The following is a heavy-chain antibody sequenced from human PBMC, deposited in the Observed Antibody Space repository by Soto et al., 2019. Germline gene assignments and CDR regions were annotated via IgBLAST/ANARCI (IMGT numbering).Heavy chain of an antibody. D-gene: IGHD7-27*01. CDR3: AGETGGGVGGGYGWFDP. CDR1: GFTFSDYY. Sequence: QVQLVESGGGLVKPGESLRLSCAASGFTFSDYYMSWIRQAPGKGLEWVSYISSRGSTIYYADSVKGRFTISRDNAKNSLYRQVNGVGAEDRAVYYCAGETGGGVGGGYGWFDPWGQGTLVTVSS. CDR2: ISSRGSTI. V-gene: IGHV3-11*01. J-gene: IGHJ5*02.